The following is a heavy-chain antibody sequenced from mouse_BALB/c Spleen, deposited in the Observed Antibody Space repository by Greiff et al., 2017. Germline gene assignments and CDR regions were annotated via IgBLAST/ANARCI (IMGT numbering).Heavy chain of an antibody. CDR1: GFAFSSYD. CDR2: ISSGGGST. D-gene: IGHD1-1*01. CDR3: ARHGIITVVRYYAMDY. V-gene: IGHV5-12-1*01. J-gene: IGHJ4*01. Sequence: EVKLVESGGGLVKPGGSLKLSCAASGFAFSSYDMSWVRQTPEKRLEWVAYISSGGGSTYYPDTVKGRFTISRDNAKNTLYLQMSSLKSEDTAMYYCARHGIITVVRYYAMDYWGQGTSVTVSS.